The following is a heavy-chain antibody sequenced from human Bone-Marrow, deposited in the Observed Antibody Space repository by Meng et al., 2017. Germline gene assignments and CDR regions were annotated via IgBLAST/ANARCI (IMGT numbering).Heavy chain of an antibody. CDR2: IKQDGGEK. D-gene: IGHD6-13*01. CDR1: GFTFSSYW. CDR3: AREGYSSSWSFTPYYYYGMDV. V-gene: IGHV3-7*01. Sequence: GESLKISCAASGFTFSSYWMSWVRQAPGKGLEWVANIKQDGGEKYYVDSVKGRFTISRDNAKNSLYLQMNSLRAENTAVYYCAREGYSSSWSFTPYYYYGMDVWGQGTTVTVSS. J-gene: IGHJ6*02.